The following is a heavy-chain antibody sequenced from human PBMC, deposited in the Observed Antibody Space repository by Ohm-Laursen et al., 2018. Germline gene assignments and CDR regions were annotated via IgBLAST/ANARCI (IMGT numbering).Heavy chain of an antibody. CDR2: ISGSGGST. CDR3: AKDALDSSGYYYWYFDL. D-gene: IGHD3-22*01. J-gene: IGHJ2*01. V-gene: IGHV3-23*01. Sequence: GSLRLSCAASGFTFSSYAMSWVRQALGQGLAWVSAISGSGGSTYYADSVKGRFTISRDNSKNTLYLQMNSLRAEDTAVYYCAKDALDSSGYYYWYFDLWGRGTLVTVSS. CDR1: GFTFSSYA.